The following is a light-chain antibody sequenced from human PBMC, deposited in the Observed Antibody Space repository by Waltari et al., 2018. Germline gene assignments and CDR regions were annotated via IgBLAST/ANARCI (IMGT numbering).Light chain of an antibody. Sequence: QSVLTQPPSISGAPGQRVTISCAGSTSNIRAGYAVNWYQQFPGTSPNRLIYTFPPPPAGVPDRFSASKSATSASLVITGLQAGDEAEYYCQSFDSGLRAWVFGGGTKLTVL. V-gene: IGLV1-40*01. CDR3: QSFDSGLRAWV. CDR1: TSNIRAGYA. J-gene: IGLJ3*02. CDR2: TFP.